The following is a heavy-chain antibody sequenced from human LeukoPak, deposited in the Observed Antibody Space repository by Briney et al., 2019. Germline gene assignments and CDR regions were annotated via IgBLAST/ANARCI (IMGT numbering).Heavy chain of an antibody. D-gene: IGHD6-13*01. CDR2: IIPIFGTA. CDR3: ARVGRGIAEAFDY. Sequence: ASVKVSCKASGGTFSSYAISWVRQAPGQGLEWMGGIIPIFGTANYAQKFQGRVTITADKSTSTAYMELSSLRSEDTAVYYCARVGRGIAEAFDYWGQGTLVTVSS. CDR1: GGTFSSYA. J-gene: IGHJ4*02. V-gene: IGHV1-69*06.